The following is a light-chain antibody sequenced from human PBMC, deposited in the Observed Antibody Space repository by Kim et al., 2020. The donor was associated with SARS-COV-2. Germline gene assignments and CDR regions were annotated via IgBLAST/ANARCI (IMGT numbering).Light chain of an antibody. CDR2: DTT. J-gene: IGLJ1*01. Sequence: QRVTISCTGSSSNIGAGYGVHWYQQLPGTAPKVLIFDTTDRPSGVPDRFSGSKSGTSASLAITGLQPEDEADYYCQSYDNSLTGYVFGTGTKVTVL. V-gene: IGLV1-40*01. CDR1: SSNIGAGYG. CDR3: QSYDNSLTGYV.